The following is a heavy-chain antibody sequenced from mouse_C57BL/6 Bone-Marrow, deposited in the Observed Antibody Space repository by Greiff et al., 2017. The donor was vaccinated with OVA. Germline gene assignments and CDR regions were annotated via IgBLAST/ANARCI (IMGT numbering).Heavy chain of an antibody. CDR3: AFYYGNSFDY. Sequence: LVESGAELARPGASVKLSCKASGYTFTSYGISWVKQRTGQGLEWIGEIYPRSGNTYYNEKFKGKATLTADKSSSTAYMELRSLTSEDSAVYFCAFYYGNSFDYWGQGTTLTVSS. J-gene: IGHJ2*01. CDR2: IYPRSGNT. V-gene: IGHV1-81*01. D-gene: IGHD2-1*01. CDR1: GYTFTSYG.